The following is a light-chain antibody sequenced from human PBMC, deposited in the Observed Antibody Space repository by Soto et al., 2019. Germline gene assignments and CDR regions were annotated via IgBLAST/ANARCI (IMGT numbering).Light chain of an antibody. Sequence: EIVMTQSPATLSVSPGERVTLSCRASQSVSSNLAWYQQKPGQAPRLLIYAASTRATGIPARFSGSGSGTECTLAISSLQSEDFAVYYCQQYINWPPTFTFGQGTKLEIK. V-gene: IGKV3-15*01. CDR3: QQYINWPPTFT. J-gene: IGKJ2*01. CDR1: QSVSSN. CDR2: AAS.